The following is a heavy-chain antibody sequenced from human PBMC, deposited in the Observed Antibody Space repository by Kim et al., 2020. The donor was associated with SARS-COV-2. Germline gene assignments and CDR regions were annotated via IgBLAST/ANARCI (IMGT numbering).Heavy chain of an antibody. CDR1: GGSISSSSYN. CDR3: ARHSLRFLEWANWFDP. V-gene: IGHV4-39*01. Sequence: SETLSLTCTVSGGSISSSSYNWGWIRQPPGKGLEWIGSIYYSGSTYYNPSLQSRVTISVDTSKNQFSLKLSSVTAADTAVYYCARHSLRFLEWANWFDPWGQGTLVTVSS. D-gene: IGHD3-3*01. J-gene: IGHJ5*02. CDR2: IYYSGST.